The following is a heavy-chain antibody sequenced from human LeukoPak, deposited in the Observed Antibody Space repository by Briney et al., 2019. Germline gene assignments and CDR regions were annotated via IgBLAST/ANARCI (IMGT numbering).Heavy chain of an antibody. D-gene: IGHD3-3*01. CDR1: GGTFSSYA. CDR2: IIPIFGTA. CDR3: AREVRYYDFWSGYFDY. J-gene: IGHJ4*02. Sequence: ASVKVSCKASGGTFSSYAISWVRQAPGQGLEWMGGIIPIFGTANYAQKFQGRVTITADKSTSTAYMELSSLRSEDTAVYYRAREVRYYDFWSGYFDYWGQGTLVTVSS. V-gene: IGHV1-69*06.